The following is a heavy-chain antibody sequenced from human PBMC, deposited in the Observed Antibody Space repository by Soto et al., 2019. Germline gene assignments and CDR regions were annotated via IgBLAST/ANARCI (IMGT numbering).Heavy chain of an antibody. D-gene: IGHD6-13*01. J-gene: IGHJ4*02. CDR3: ARHSSSWPIFDY. CDR2: IYYSGSS. CDR1: GGSIGNSY. Sequence: SETLSLTCTVSGGSIGNSYWSWIRQSPGKGLEWIGYIYYSGSSNYNPSIKSRVYISVDTSKNQFSLKLSSVTAADTAVYYCARHSSSWPIFDYWGQGTLVTVS. V-gene: IGHV4-59*08.